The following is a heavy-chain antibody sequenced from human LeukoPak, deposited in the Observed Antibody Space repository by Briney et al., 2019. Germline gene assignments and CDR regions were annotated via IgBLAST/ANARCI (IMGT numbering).Heavy chain of an antibody. Sequence: PGGSLRLSCAASGFTFSRSAMHWVRQPPGKGLEWMAAISNDGMRKFHADSVKGRFTISRDNPKNTLYLQMDSLTTEDTALYCCARRRDGYNPELDYWGQGTLVTVSS. V-gene: IGHV3-30*04. CDR2: ISNDGMRK. J-gene: IGHJ4*02. CDR1: GFTFSRSA. D-gene: IGHD5-24*01. CDR3: ARRRDGYNPELDY.